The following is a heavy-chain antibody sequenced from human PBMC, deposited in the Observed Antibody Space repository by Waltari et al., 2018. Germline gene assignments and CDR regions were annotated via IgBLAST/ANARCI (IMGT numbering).Heavy chain of an antibody. Sequence: EVQLLESGGGLVQPGGSLRLSCAASGFTFSSYAMSWVRPAPGKGLEWVSVIYSGGSTYYADSVKGRFTISRDNSKNTLYLQMNSLRAEDTAVYYCAKEQISSGSYWASGAFDIWGQGTMVTVSS. J-gene: IGHJ3*02. CDR1: GFTFSSYA. CDR3: AKEQISSGSYWASGAFDI. D-gene: IGHD1-26*01. CDR2: IYSGGST. V-gene: IGHV3-23*03.